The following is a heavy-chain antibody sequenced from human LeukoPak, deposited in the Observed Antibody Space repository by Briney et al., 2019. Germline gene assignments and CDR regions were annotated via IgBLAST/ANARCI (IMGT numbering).Heavy chain of an antibody. D-gene: IGHD2-21*02. V-gene: IGHV3-72*01. CDR2: IRNKANSYTT. J-gene: IGHJ4*02. Sequence: SGGSLRLSCAASGFSFSDHYMDWVRQAPGKGLEWVGRIRNKANSYTTDYAASVSGRFTISRDDSKNSLYLQMNSLRADDTAVYYCAKDTAISGSHRTLGFDYWGQGTLVIVSS. CDR3: AKDTAISGSHRTLGFDY. CDR1: GFSFSDHY.